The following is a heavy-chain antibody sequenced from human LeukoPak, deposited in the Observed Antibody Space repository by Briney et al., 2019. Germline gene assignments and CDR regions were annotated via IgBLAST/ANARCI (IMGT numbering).Heavy chain of an antibody. CDR2: IYYSGST. CDR3: ARASSTLSTVGVFDF. J-gene: IGHJ4*02. CDR1: GGSISSSSYY. V-gene: IGHV4-39*07. Sequence: SETLSLTCTVSGGSISSSSYYWGWIRQPPGKGLEWIGSIYYSGSTYYNPSLKSRVTMSVDTSKNQFSLKLSSVTAADTAVYYCARASSTLSTVGVFDFWGQGTLVTVSS. D-gene: IGHD4-11*01.